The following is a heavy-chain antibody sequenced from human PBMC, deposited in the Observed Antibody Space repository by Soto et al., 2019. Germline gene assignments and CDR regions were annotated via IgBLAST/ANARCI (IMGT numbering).Heavy chain of an antibody. D-gene: IGHD3-22*01. CDR1: GGSISSGGYY. J-gene: IGHJ4*02. CDR2: IYYSGST. Sequence: LSLTCAVSGGSISSGGYYWSWIRQPPGKGLEWIGYIYYSGSTNYNPSLKSRVTISVDTSKNQFSLKLSSVTAADTAVYYCAGNYYDSSGYYPDFDYWGQGTLVTVSS. CDR3: AGNYYDSSGYYPDFDY. V-gene: IGHV4-61*08.